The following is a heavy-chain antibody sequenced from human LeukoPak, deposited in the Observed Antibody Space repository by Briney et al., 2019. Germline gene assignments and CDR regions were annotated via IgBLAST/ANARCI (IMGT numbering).Heavy chain of an antibody. CDR1: GFTFSNYW. J-gene: IGHJ4*02. D-gene: IGHD4-17*01. Sequence: VGSLRLSCAASGFTFSNYWMHLVRQAPGKGLVLVSLINIDGSSTTSADSVKGRFTISRDNAKNTLYLQMNSLRAEDTAVYYCAKGGATVIEYWGQGTLVTVSS. V-gene: IGHV3-74*01. CDR3: AKGGATVIEY. CDR2: INIDGSST.